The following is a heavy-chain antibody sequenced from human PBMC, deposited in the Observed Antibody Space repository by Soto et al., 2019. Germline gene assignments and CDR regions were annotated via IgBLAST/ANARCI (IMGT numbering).Heavy chain of an antibody. V-gene: IGHV1-8*01. Sequence: QVQLVQSGAEVKKPGASVKVSCKASGYTFTSYDINWVRRATGQGLEWMGWMNPNSGNTGYAQKFQGRVTMTRNTSRSKAYMELSSLRSEDTAVYYCARGWTTVVTNDHWGQGTLVTVSS. CDR2: MNPNSGNT. CDR3: ARGWTTVVTNDH. J-gene: IGHJ4*02. D-gene: IGHD4-17*01. CDR1: GYTFTSYD.